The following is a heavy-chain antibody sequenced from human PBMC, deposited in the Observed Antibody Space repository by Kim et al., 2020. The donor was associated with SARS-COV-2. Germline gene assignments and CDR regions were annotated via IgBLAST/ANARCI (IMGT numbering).Heavy chain of an antibody. D-gene: IGHD1-26*01. CDR1: GYRFTDYW. CDR2: IDPGDSDT. J-gene: IGHJ3*02. CDR3: ARRPLVGGPNTPQIDAFDM. Sequence: GESLKISCEGSGYRFTDYWIAWVRQMPGKGLEWMGIIDPGDSDTRYSPSFQGQVTISADKSISTAYLQWSSLKASDTAMYYCARRPLVGGPNTPQIDAFDMWGQGTMVTVSS. V-gene: IGHV5-51*01.